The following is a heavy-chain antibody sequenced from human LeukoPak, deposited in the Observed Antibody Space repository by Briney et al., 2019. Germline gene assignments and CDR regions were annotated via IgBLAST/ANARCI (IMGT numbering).Heavy chain of an antibody. CDR3: ARHDCSSTSCYALYYYYGMDV. D-gene: IGHD2-2*01. J-gene: IGHJ6*02. CDR2: IYYSGST. V-gene: IGHV4-39*01. Sequence: PSETLSLTCTVSGGSISSYYWGWIRQPPGKGLEWIGSIYYSGSTYYNPSLKSRVTISVDTSKNQFSLKLSSVTAADTAVYYCARHDCSSTSCYALYYYYGMDVWGQGTTVTVSS. CDR1: GGSISSYY.